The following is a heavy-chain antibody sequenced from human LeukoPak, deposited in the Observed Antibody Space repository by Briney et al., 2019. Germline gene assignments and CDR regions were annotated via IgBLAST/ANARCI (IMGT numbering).Heavy chain of an antibody. V-gene: IGHV3-74*01. CDR3: ARTCSTTDCLISA. J-gene: IGHJ4*02. Sequence: GGSLRLSCAASGFTFSRYWMHWVRQAPGKGLVWVSRINSDGSYTSYADFVKGRFTISRDNAKNTVYLQMSSLRAEDTAVYYCARTCSTTDCLISAWGQGTLVTVSS. CDR1: GFTFSRYW. CDR2: INSDGSYT. D-gene: IGHD2-2*01.